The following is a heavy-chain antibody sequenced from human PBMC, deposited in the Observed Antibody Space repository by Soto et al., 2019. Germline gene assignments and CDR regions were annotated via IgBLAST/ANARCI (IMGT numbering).Heavy chain of an antibody. Sequence: GSLRLSCAASGFTFSSYAMHWVRQAPGKGLEYVSAITSNGGTTYYEDSVKGRFTISRDNSKNTLYLQMGSLRAEDMAVYYCARVFYHSGRNYYDYWGQGTLVTVSS. J-gene: IGHJ4*02. CDR1: GFTFSSYA. V-gene: IGHV3-64*02. D-gene: IGHD3-10*01. CDR2: ITSNGGTT. CDR3: ARVFYHSGRNYYDY.